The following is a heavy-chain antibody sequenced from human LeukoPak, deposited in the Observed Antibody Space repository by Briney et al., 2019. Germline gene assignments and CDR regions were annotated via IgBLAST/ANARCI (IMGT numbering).Heavy chain of an antibody. Sequence: GGSLRLSCAASGFTFSSYWMHWVRQAPGKGLVWVSRINGDGSSTSYADSVKGRFTISRDNAKNTLYLQMNSLRAEDTAVYYCAREGGFTKPFDPWGQGTLVTVSS. J-gene: IGHJ5*02. CDR2: INGDGSST. D-gene: IGHD3-3*01. CDR3: AREGGFTKPFDP. V-gene: IGHV3-74*01. CDR1: GFTFSSYW.